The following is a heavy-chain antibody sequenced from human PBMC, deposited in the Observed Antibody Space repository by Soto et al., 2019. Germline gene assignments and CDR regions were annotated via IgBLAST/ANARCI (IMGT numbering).Heavy chain of an antibody. J-gene: IGHJ4*02. D-gene: IGHD1-26*01. CDR1: GFTFSSHS. Sequence: EVQLVESGGGLVKPGGSLRLSCEVSGFTFSSHSMNWVRQAPGKGLEWVSSISFSSSYKYYADSVKGRFPISRDNAKKSLYLQMNSLRVEDTAIYYCAGVPIIVGSREFDQWGQGTLVTVSS. CDR2: ISFSSSYK. V-gene: IGHV3-21*01. CDR3: AGVPIIVGSREFDQ.